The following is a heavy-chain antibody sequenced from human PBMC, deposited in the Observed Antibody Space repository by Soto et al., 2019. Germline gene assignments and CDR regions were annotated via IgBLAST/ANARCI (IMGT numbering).Heavy chain of an antibody. CDR2: IYHGGNT. D-gene: IGHD3-22*01. V-gene: IGHV4-4*02. CDR3: ARHRSYYYDSSAYYDS. Sequence: QVHLQESGPGLVQSSGTLSLTCGVSGAPISTGNWWTWVRQPPGKGLEWIGEIYHGGNTNYRPSLKSRVTISVDTAKNQFSLRLSSVTAADTAVYYCARHRSYYYDSSAYYDSWGQGALVTVSS. J-gene: IGHJ5*01. CDR1: GAPISTGNW.